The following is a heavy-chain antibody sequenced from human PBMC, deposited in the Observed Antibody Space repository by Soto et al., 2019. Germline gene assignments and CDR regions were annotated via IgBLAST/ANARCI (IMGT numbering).Heavy chain of an antibody. CDR3: ARHEVPGYDFWSGLNWFDP. D-gene: IGHD3-3*01. Sequence: SETLSLTCTVSGGSISSSSYYWGWIRQPPGKGLEWIGSIYYSGSTYYNPSLKSRVTISVDTSKNQFSLKLSSGTAADTAVYYCARHEVPGYDFWSGLNWFDPWGQGTLVTVSS. CDR1: GGSISSSSYY. V-gene: IGHV4-39*01. CDR2: IYYSGST. J-gene: IGHJ5*02.